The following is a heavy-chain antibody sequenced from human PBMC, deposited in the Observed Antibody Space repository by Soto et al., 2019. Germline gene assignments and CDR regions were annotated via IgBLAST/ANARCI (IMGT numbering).Heavy chain of an antibody. Sequence: QITLNESGPALVTPTQTLTLTCTFSGFSLNTRDVGVGWIRQPPGKALEWLGVVYLDDDKTYSPSLKSRITLTRDTPKNQALRIMTRMAPLDTATYYCAHCRGAVASLWAQGTPVTASS. V-gene: IGHV2-5*02. CDR1: GFSLNTRDVG. CDR3: AHCRGAVASL. D-gene: IGHD6-19*01. J-gene: IGHJ4*02. CDR2: VYLDDDK.